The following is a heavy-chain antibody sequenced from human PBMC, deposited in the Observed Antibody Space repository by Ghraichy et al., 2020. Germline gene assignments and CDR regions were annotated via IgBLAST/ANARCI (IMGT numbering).Heavy chain of an antibody. J-gene: IGHJ1*01. V-gene: IGHV1-18*01. CDR2: ISAYNDNT. CDR3: ARGQYDVWSGAYTGLDFFHH. CDR1: GYTFTTSG. Sequence: ASVKVSCKASGYTFTTSGITWVRQAPGQGLEWMGWISAYNDNTDYSQKFQGRVNMTTDTSTSTAYMALRSLRSDDTAVYYCARGQYDVWSGAYTGLDFFHHWGQGTLVTVSS. D-gene: IGHD3-3*01.